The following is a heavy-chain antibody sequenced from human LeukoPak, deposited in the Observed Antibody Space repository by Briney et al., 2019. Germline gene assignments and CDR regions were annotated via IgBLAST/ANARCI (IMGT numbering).Heavy chain of an antibody. CDR2: ISSSGSTI. Sequence: GGSLRLSCAASGFTFSSYEMNWVRQAPGKGLEWVSYISSSGSTIYYADSVKGRFTISRNNAKNSLYLQMNSLRAEDTAVYYCARGDSGSYYFDYWGQGTLVTVSS. J-gene: IGHJ4*02. CDR3: ARGDSGSYYFDY. V-gene: IGHV3-48*03. CDR1: GFTFSSYE. D-gene: IGHD1-26*01.